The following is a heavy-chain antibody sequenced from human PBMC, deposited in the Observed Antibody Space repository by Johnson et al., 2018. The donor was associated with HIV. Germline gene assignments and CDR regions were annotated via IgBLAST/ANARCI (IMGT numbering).Heavy chain of an antibody. CDR2: ISYDGSNK. Sequence: VQLVESGGGVVQPGRSLRLSCAASGFTFSNYAMDCVRQAPGKGLEWVAVISYDGSNKYYADSVKGRFTISRDNSKNTLYLQMNSLRAEDTAVYYCAKDRGGSENEEWATDYYDCSTGYPVQDPRAVVGAFDIWGQGTMVTVSS. CDR3: AKDRGGSENEEWATDYYDCSTGYPVQDPRAVVGAFDI. J-gene: IGHJ3*02. CDR1: GFTFSNYA. V-gene: IGHV3-30*18. D-gene: IGHD3-3*01.